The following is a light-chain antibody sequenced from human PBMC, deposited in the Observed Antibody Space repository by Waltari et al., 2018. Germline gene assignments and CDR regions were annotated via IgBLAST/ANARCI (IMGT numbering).Light chain of an antibody. Sequence: EIVLTQSPGTLSLSPGERATLSCRASQSVSSSYFAWYQHKPGQAPRLVMFATSIRGTGIPDRFGGGGSGTDFTLTISGLEPEDFAVYYFQQYGSSITFGGGTKVEIK. J-gene: IGKJ4*01. CDR1: QSVSSSY. CDR3: QQYGSSIT. CDR2: ATS. V-gene: IGKV3-20*01.